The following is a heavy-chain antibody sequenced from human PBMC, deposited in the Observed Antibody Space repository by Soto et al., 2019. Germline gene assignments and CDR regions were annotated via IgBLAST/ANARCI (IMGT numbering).Heavy chain of an antibody. J-gene: IGHJ4*02. D-gene: IGHD6-19*01. CDR1: GGSISSYY. Sequence: SETLSLTCTVSGGSISSYYWSWIRQPPGKGLEWIGYIYYSGSTNYNPSLKSRVTISVDTSKNQFSLKLSSVTAADTAVYYCARVLGQQWLVRAYFDYWGQGTLVTVSS. CDR3: ARVLGQQWLVRAYFDY. V-gene: IGHV4-59*08. CDR2: IYYSGST.